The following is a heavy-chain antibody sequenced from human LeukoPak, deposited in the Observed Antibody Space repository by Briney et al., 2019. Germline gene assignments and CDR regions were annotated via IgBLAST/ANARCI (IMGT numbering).Heavy chain of an antibody. J-gene: IGHJ5*02. V-gene: IGHV4-38-2*02. CDR3: ARDPRWLTPDCTSTSCYENYFDP. CDR1: GYSISSGYQ. CDR2: IYHSGSA. D-gene: IGHD2-2*01. Sequence: SEALSLTCAVSGYSISSGYQWTWIRQSPGKGLEWIGSIYHSGSAHYNPSLKSRVTISVETSKNQFSLKMYSVTAADTAVYYCARDPRWLTPDCTSTSCYENYFDPWGQGTLVTVSS.